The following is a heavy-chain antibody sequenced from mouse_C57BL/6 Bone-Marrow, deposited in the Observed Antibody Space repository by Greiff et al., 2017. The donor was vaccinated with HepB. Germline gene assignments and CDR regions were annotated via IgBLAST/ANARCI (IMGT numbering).Heavy chain of an antibody. CDR1: GFTFSSYG. CDR3: ARRYSDY. V-gene: IGHV5-6*02. CDR2: ISSGGSYT. Sequence: EVKVVESGGDLVKPGGSLKLSCAASGFTFSSYGMSWVRQTPDKRLEWVATISSGGSYTYYPDSVKGRFTISRDNAKNTLYLQMSSLKSEDTAMYYCARRYSDYWGQGTTLTVSS. J-gene: IGHJ2*01.